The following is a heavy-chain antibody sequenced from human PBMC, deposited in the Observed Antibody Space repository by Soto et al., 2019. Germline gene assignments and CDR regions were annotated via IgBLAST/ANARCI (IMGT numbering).Heavy chain of an antibody. Sequence: EVQLLESGGALIQPGGSLRLSCAASGFTFISYAMSWVRQSPGKGPEWVSAISDNDYSTFSAASVKGRFTISRDNSKNTLYLQMNSLRAEDTAVYYCARAPRYSSCSYYFDSWGQGTLVTVSS. D-gene: IGHD6-19*01. CDR2: ISDNDYST. CDR3: ARAPRYSSCSYYFDS. V-gene: IGHV3-23*01. J-gene: IGHJ4*02. CDR1: GFTFISYA.